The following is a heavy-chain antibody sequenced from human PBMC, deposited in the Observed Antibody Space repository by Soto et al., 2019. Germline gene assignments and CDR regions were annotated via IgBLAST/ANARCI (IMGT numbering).Heavy chain of an antibody. V-gene: IGHV3-30*18. J-gene: IGHJ6*02. CDR3: ANSLAVAWGSKKAYYYGMDV. Sequence: GGSLRLSCAASGFTFSSYGMHWVRQAPGKGLEWVAVISYDGSNKYYADSVKGRFTISRDNSKNTLYLQMNSLRAEDTAVYYCANSLAVAWGSKKAYYYGMDVWGQGTTVTVSS. CDR1: GFTFSSYG. CDR2: ISYDGSNK. D-gene: IGHD6-19*01.